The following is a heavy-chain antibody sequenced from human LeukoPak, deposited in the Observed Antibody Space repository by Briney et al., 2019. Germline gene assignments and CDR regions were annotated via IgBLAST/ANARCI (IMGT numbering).Heavy chain of an antibody. CDR1: GFTFSDYY. CDR3: ASAWGDYYDIDY. D-gene: IGHD3-22*01. CDR2: ISDTTTYT. Sequence: PGGSLRLSCAVSGFTFSDYYMSWIRQAPGKGLEWVSYISDTTTYTNYADSVKGRFTISRDNAKNSLYLQMNSLRAEDTAVYYCASAWGDYYDIDYWGQGTLVTVSS. J-gene: IGHJ4*02. V-gene: IGHV3-11*06.